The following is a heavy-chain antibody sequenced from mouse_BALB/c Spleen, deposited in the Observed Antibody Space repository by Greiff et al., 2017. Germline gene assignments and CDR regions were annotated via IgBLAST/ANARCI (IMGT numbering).Heavy chain of an antibody. Sequence: EVQLQESGPGLVKPSQSLSLTCSVTGYSITSGYYWNWIRQFPGNKLEWMGYISYDGSNNYNPSLKNRISITRDTSKNQFFLKLNSVTTEDTATYYCARGGDDYYGSSYEYYYAMDYWGQGTSVTVSS. CDR3: ARGGDDYYGSSYEYYYAMDY. V-gene: IGHV3-6*02. D-gene: IGHD1-1*01. CDR2: ISYDGSN. CDR1: GYSITSGYY. J-gene: IGHJ4*01.